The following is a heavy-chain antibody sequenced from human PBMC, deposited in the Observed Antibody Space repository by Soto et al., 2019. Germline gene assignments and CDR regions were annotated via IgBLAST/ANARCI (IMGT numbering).Heavy chain of an antibody. CDR2: IYWDDDK. Sequence: QITLKESGPTLVKPTQTLTLTCTFSGFSLSTSGVDVGWIRQPPGKALEWLALIYWDDDKRYSPSLKSRLTITTDTSKNQVVLTMTNMDPVDTATYHCAHPTVVAAHLDAFDIWGQGTMVTVSS. D-gene: IGHD2-15*01. V-gene: IGHV2-5*02. CDR1: GFSLSTSGVD. CDR3: AHPTVVAAHLDAFDI. J-gene: IGHJ3*02.